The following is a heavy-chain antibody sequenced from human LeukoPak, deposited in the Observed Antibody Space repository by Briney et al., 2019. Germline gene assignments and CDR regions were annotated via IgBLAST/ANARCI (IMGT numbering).Heavy chain of an antibody. CDR1: GGSISSSSYY. CDR2: IYYSGST. Sequence: SETLSLTCTVSGGSISSSSYYWGWIRQPPGKGLEWIGSIYYSGSTYYNPSLKSRVTISVDTSKNQFSLKLSSVTAADTAVYYCARSRGYCSSTSCYRPSYFDYWGQGTLVTVSS. CDR3: ARSRGYCSSTSCYRPSYFDY. V-gene: IGHV4-39*07. D-gene: IGHD2-2*01. J-gene: IGHJ4*02.